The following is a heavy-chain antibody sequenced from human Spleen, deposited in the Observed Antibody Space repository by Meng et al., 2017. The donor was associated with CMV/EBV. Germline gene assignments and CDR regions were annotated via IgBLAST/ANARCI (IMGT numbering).Heavy chain of an antibody. V-gene: IGHV3-30*02. D-gene: IGHD3-10*01. CDR1: GFTFSTYG. Sequence: GGSLRLSCSASGFTFSTYGMHWVSQAPGKGLEWVAFIRYDGSNKYYADSVKGRFTNSRDNSKNTLYLQMNSLRAEDTAVYYCAEKYYYGSGSYAFDIWGQGTMVTVSS. CDR3: AEKYYYGSGSYAFDI. CDR2: IRYDGSNK. J-gene: IGHJ3*02.